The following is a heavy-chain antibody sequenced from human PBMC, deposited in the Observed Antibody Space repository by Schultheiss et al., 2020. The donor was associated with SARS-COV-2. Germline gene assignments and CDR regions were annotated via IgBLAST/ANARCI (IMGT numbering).Heavy chain of an antibody. CDR1: GYSISSGYY. J-gene: IGHJ3*02. CDR3: AREWEGQFLVTNAFDI. CDR2: INHSGTT. D-gene: IGHD2-21*02. Sequence: GSLRLSCAVSGYSISSGYYWGWIRQPPGKGLEWIGEINHSGTTNYSPSLTSRVTISVDTSKNHISLKLSSVTAADTAVYYCAREWEGQFLVTNAFDIWGQGTMVTVSS. V-gene: IGHV4-38-2*02.